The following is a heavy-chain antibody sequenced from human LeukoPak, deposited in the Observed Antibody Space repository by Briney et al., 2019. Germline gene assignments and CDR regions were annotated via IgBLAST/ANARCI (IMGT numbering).Heavy chain of an antibody. Sequence: GASVKVSCKASGYTFTSYGISWVRQAPGQGLEWMGGIIPIFGTADYAQKFQGRVTITADESTSTAYMELSSLRSEDTAVYYCAGGSGYVELAYFDYWGQGTLVTVSS. J-gene: IGHJ4*02. CDR3: AGGSGYVELAYFDY. CDR1: GYTFTSYG. V-gene: IGHV1-69*13. CDR2: IIPIFGTA. D-gene: IGHD3-22*01.